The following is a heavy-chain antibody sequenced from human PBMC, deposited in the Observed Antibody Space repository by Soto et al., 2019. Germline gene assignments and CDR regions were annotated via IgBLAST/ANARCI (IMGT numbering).Heavy chain of an antibody. D-gene: IGHD6-19*01. CDR3: ARDRAAGTPFDY. CDR1: GFTFSSYG. Sequence: GGSLRLSCAASGFTFSSYGMHWVRQAPGKGLEWVAVIWYDGSNKYYADSVKGRFTISRDNSKNTLYLQMNSLRAEDTAVYYCARDRAAGTPFDYWGQGTLVTVSS. J-gene: IGHJ4*02. CDR2: IWYDGSNK. V-gene: IGHV3-33*01.